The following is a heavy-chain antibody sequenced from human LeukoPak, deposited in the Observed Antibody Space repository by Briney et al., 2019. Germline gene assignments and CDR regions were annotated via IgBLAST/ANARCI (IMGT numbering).Heavy chain of an antibody. CDR2: INPNSGGT. Sequence: ASVKVSCKVSGYTLTELSMHWVRQAPGKGLEWMGWINPNSGGTNYAQKFQGRVTMTRDTSISTAYMELSRLRSDDTAVYYCARGRGTYSSSSGNWFDPWGQGTLVTVSS. D-gene: IGHD6-6*01. CDR3: ARGRGTYSSSSGNWFDP. V-gene: IGHV1-2*02. CDR1: GYTLTELS. J-gene: IGHJ5*02.